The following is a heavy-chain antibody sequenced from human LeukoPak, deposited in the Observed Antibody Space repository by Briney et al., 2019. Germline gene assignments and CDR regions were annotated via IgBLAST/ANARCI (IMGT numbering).Heavy chain of an antibody. V-gene: IGHV4-39*07. CDR1: GGSISSRSYY. Sequence: SETLSLTCTVSGGSISSRSYYWGWIRQPPGTGLEWIGSIYNSGSTDYNPSLKSRVTMSVDTSKNQFSLKLSSVTAADTAVYYCARDRGPGVGATGYYFHYWGQGTLVTVSS. CDR3: ARDRGPGVGATGYYFHY. J-gene: IGHJ4*02. CDR2: IYNSGST. D-gene: IGHD1-26*01.